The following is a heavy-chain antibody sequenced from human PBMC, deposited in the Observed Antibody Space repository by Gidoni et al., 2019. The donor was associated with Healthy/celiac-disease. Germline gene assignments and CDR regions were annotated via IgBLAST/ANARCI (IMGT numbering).Heavy chain of an antibody. J-gene: IGHJ6*02. V-gene: IGHV2-70*15. CDR1: GFSLSTSGMC. D-gene: IGHD3-22*01. CDR3: AVCTYYYDSSGYYSFNYYYGMDV. Sequence: QVTLRESGPALVKPTQTLTLTCTFSGFSLSTSGMCVSWIRQPPGKALEWLARIDWDDDKYYSTSLKTRLTISKDTSKNQVVLTMTNMDPVDTATYYCAVCTYYYDSSGYYSFNYYYGMDVWGQGTTVTVSS. CDR2: IDWDDDK.